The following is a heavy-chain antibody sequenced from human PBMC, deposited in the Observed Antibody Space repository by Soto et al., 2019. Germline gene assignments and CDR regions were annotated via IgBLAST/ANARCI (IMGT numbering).Heavy chain of an antibody. CDR1: GFTFSDYY. J-gene: IGHJ6*02. V-gene: IGHV3-11*05. Sequence: QVQLVESGGGLVKPGGSLRLSCAASGFTFSDYYMSWIRQAPGKGLEWVSYISPSSGYTNYADSVKGRFTISRDNAKNSLYLRINSLRDEDTAVYYCASSYSSGYEYYYAMDVWGQGTTVTVSS. CDR3: ASSYSSGYEYYYAMDV. CDR2: ISPSSGYT. D-gene: IGHD3-22*01.